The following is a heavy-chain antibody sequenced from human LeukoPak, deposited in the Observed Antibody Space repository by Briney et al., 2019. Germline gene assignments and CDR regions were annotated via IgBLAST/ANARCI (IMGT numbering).Heavy chain of an antibody. CDR2: IIPIFGTA. V-gene: IGHV1-69*13. CDR3: ASGGYPGIAVAGPNNFDY. J-gene: IGHJ4*02. Sequence: SVKVSCKASGGTSSSYAISWVRQAPGQGLEWMGGIIPIFGTANYAQKFQGRVTITADESTSTAYMELSSLRSEDTAVYYCASGGYPGIAVAGPNNFDYWGQGTLVTVSS. D-gene: IGHD6-19*01. CDR1: GGTSSSYA.